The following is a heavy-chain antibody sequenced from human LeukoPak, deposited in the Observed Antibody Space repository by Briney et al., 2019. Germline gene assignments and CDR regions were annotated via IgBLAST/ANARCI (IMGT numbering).Heavy chain of an antibody. CDR2: IQQDGSEI. CDR3: VRIGVEPSKRIYPEY. V-gene: IGHV3-7*01. Sequence: GSLSLSCEASGFTFIKYFMSWMRQAPGKGLWGVSNIQQDGSEINNEEPAKVRFTISRDNAKNLLHIQMNRQRGEDTAVYYCVRIGVEPSKRIYPEYWGQGTMVTVSS. J-gene: IGHJ4*02. CDR1: GFTFIKYF. D-gene: IGHD3-16*01.